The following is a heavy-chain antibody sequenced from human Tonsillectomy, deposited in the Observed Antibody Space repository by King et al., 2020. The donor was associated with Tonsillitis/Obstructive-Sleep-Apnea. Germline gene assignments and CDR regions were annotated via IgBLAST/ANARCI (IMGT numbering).Heavy chain of an antibody. V-gene: IGHV4-4*02. Sequence: VQLQESGPGLVKPSGTLSLTCAVSGGSISSSNWWSWVRQPPGKGLEWLGEIYHSGSTNYNPSLKSRVTISVDKSKNKFSLKLSAVTAADTAVYYCAGEGGYSGSTDNWFDPWGQGTLVTVSS. CDR1: GGSISSSNW. J-gene: IGHJ5*02. CDR2: IYHSGST. D-gene: IGHD5-12*01. CDR3: AGEGGYSGSTDNWFDP.